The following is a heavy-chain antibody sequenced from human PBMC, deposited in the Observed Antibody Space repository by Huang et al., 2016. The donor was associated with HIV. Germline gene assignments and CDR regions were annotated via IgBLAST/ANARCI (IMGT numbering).Heavy chain of an antibody. CDR1: GLSLSASY. J-gene: IGHJ1*01. D-gene: IGHD3-22*01. CDR3: ARGQGRSYYYDINV. CDR2: ISQTGAP. Sequence: QVYLEQWGTGVLKPSEPLSLNCAVYGLSLSASYWTWIRQSSGAGREWVGDISQTGAPNYSPALRSRFNILLDTSKNQFSLNWTSLSDADTGLYFCARGQGRSYYYDINVWGQGTLVTVSS. V-gene: IGHV4-34*01.